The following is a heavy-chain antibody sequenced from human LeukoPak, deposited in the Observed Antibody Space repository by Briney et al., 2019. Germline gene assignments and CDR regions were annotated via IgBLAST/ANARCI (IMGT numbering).Heavy chain of an antibody. Sequence: GGSLRLSCAASGFTCSSYARSWVRQAQEKGLGWVSVISARGGTTYYADSVKGRFTISRDNSKNTLYLQMSNLSAEDTALYYCAITSGGLLGQFDSWGQGTLVTVSS. D-gene: IGHD1-26*01. CDR2: ISARGGTT. V-gene: IGHV3-23*01. CDR1: GFTCSSYA. CDR3: AITSGGLLGQFDS. J-gene: IGHJ4*02.